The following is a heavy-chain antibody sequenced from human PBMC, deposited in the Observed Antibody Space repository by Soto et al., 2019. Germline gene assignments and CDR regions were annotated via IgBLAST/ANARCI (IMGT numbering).Heavy chain of an antibody. Sequence: QVQLVQSGAEVKKPGASVKVSCKASGYTFTSYGISWVRQAPGQGLEWMGWISACNGNTNYAQKLQGRVTMTTDTSTSTAYMELRSLRSDDTAVYYCARAGVYYYGSGSYYNFWFDPWGQGTLVTVSS. V-gene: IGHV1-18*01. D-gene: IGHD3-10*01. CDR2: ISACNGNT. CDR3: ARAGVYYYGSGSYYNFWFDP. CDR1: GYTFTSYG. J-gene: IGHJ5*02.